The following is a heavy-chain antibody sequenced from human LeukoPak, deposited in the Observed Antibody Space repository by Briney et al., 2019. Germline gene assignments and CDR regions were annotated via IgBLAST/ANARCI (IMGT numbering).Heavy chain of an antibody. V-gene: IGHV4-39*07. J-gene: IGHJ6*03. CDR2: IYYSGST. Sequence: PSETLSLTCTVSGGSISSSSYYWGWIRQPPGKGLEWIGSIYYSGSTYYNPSLKSRVTISVDTSKNQFSLKLSSVTAADTAVYYCARDGPPPHYYYYMDVWGKGTTVTISS. CDR3: ARDGPPPHYYYYMDV. CDR1: GGSISSSSYY.